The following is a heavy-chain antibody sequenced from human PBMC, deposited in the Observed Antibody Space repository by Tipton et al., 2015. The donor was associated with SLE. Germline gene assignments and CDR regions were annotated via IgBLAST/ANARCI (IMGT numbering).Heavy chain of an antibody. J-gene: IGHJ4*02. CDR1: GFTFSSYA. V-gene: IGHV3-23*01. D-gene: IGHD6-13*01. Sequence: SLRLSCAASGFTFSSYAMSWARQAPGKGLEWVSAISGSGGSTYYADSVKGRFTISRDNSKNTLYLQMNSLRAEDTAVYYCAKESRGYSSSWSYWGQGTLVTVSS. CDR2: ISGSGGST. CDR3: AKESRGYSSSWSY.